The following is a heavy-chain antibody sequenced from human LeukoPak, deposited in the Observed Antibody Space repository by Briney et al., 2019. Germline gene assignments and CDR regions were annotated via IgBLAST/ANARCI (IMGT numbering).Heavy chain of an antibody. CDR3: ARDLIAAAGN. J-gene: IGHJ4*02. CDR1: GFTFSSYA. D-gene: IGHD6-13*01. V-gene: IGHV3-33*08. CDR2: IWYDGSNK. Sequence: GGSLRLSCAASGFTFSSYAMHWVRQAPGKGLEWVAVIWYDGSNKYYADSVKGRFTISRDNAKNSLYLQMNSLRAEDTAVYYCARDLIAAAGNWGQGTLVTVSS.